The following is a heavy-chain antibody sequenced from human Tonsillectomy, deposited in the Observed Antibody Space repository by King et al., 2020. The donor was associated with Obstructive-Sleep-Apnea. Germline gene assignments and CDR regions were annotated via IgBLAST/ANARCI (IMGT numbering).Heavy chain of an antibody. CDR1: GYNFSAYV. V-gene: IGHV1-3*01. CDR3: LLAMADH. J-gene: IGHJ1*01. Sequence: QLVQSGSEMKTPGASVKVSCQASGYNFSAYVIHWARQAPGQRLEWLGWISAGNNFASYSQNFQGRVTFTVDSPATAVYMELSGLRSEDTAVYYCLLAMADHWGQGTQLTASS. CDR2: ISAGNNFA. D-gene: IGHD5-18*01.